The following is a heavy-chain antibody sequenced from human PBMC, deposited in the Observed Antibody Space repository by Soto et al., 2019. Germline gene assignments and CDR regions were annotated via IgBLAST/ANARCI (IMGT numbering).Heavy chain of an antibody. V-gene: IGHV1-3*01. J-gene: IGHJ6*02. D-gene: IGHD5-18*01. CDR1: GYTFTSYA. CDR2: INAGNGNT. Sequence: GASVKVSCKASGYTFTSYAMHWVLQAPGQRLEWMGWINAGNGNTKYSQKFQGRVTITRDTSASTAYMELSSLRSEDTAVYYCARDSAWAVDTDMVRRHYCMDVWRQGTTVTVS. CDR3: ARDSAWAVDTDMVRRHYCMDV.